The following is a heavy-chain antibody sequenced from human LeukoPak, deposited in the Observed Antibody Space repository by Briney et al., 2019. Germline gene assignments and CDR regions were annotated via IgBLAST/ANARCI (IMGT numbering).Heavy chain of an antibody. Sequence: PGGSLRLSCAASGFTVSSNYMSWVRQAPGKGLEWVSVIYSGGSTYYADSVKGRFTISRHNSTKTLYFQMNSLRAEDTAVYYCAIYTYYYDSSGYYNFDYWGQGTLVTVSS. CDR1: GFTVSSNY. V-gene: IGHV3-53*04. CDR3: AIYTYYYDSSGYYNFDY. J-gene: IGHJ4*02. D-gene: IGHD3-22*01. CDR2: IYSGGST.